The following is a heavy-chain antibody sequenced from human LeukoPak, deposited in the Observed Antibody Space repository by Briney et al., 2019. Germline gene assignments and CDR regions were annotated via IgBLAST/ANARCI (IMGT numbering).Heavy chain of an antibody. D-gene: IGHD2-2*01. CDR1: GYTFTGYY. V-gene: IGHV1-2*02. CDR3: ARAYCSSTSCLNWFDP. Sequence: ASVKVSCKASGYTFTGYYMHWVRQAPGQGLEWMGWINPNSGGTNYAQKFQGRVTMTRDTSISTAYMELSRLGSDDTAVYYCARAYCSSTSCLNWFDPWGQGTLVTVSS. J-gene: IGHJ5*02. CDR2: INPNSGGT.